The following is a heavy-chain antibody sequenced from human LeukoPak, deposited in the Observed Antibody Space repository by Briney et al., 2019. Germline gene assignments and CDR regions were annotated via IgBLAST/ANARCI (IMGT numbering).Heavy chain of an antibody. D-gene: IGHD3-16*01. V-gene: IGHV4-31*03. Sequence: PSETLSLTCTVSGGSISNGGYYWSWVRQHPGKGLEWIGSIFGSGSTYYNPSLKSRLTISVDTSKNLFSLKLTSVIAADTAVYYCARDFTGGTFDSWGQGTTVSVSS. CDR1: GGSISNGGYY. CDR3: ARDFTGGTFDS. J-gene: IGHJ3*02. CDR2: IFGSGST.